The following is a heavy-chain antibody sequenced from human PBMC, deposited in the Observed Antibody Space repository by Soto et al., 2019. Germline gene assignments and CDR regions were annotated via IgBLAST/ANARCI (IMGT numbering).Heavy chain of an antibody. CDR3: ARVAVAGTFGYFDY. CDR1: GFNFNNYG. Sequence: QVQLVESGGGVVQPGRSLRLSCAASGFNFNNYGMHWVRQAPGKGLEWVAVIWYDGSKKYYADSVKGRFTISRDNSKNTLYLQMTSLRAEDTAVYYCARVAVAGTFGYFDYWGQGTLVTVS. V-gene: IGHV3-33*01. J-gene: IGHJ4*02. D-gene: IGHD6-19*01. CDR2: IWYDGSKK.